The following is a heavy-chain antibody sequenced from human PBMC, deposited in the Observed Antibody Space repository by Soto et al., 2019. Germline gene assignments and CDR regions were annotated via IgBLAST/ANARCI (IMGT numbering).Heavy chain of an antibody. Sequence: QVQLQQWGAGLLKPSETLSLTCAVYGGSFSGYYWSWIRQPPGKGLEWIGENNHSGRTNYNPSLKSRVTISVDTTKNQFALKLSSVTAADTAVYYCARGVDSSGWSSDAFDIWGQGTMVTVSS. D-gene: IGHD6-19*01. V-gene: IGHV4-34*01. CDR1: GGSFSGYY. CDR3: ARGVDSSGWSSDAFDI. J-gene: IGHJ3*02. CDR2: NNHSGRT.